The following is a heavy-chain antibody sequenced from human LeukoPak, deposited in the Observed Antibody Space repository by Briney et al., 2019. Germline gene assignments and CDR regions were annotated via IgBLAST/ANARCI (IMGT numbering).Heavy chain of an antibody. CDR1: GFTFSSYA. D-gene: IGHD3-9*01. J-gene: IGHJ4*02. CDR2: ISGSGGST. V-gene: IGHV3-23*01. Sequence: GGSLRLSCAASGFTFSSYAMSWVRQAPGKGLEWVSAISGSGGSTYYADSVKGRFTISRDNSKNTLYLQMNSLRAEDTAVYYCAKDVQLRYFDWTRSFDYWGQGTLVTVSS. CDR3: AKDVQLRYFDWTRSFDY.